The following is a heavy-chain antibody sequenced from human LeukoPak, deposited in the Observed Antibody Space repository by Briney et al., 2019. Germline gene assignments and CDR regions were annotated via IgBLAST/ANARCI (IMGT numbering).Heavy chain of an antibody. D-gene: IGHD3-22*01. CDR3: TKLRGSSDYYGTFDY. CDR2: INSGGST. J-gene: IGHJ4*02. Sequence: GWALRLSCAASVFTFSTYAMTWVRQAPGRGLEGVSTINSGGSTYYADSVMGGFTISRDNSKNKLYLQMSRLRAEDTAVYYCTKLRGSSDYYGTFDYWGQVTLVTVSS. V-gene: IGHV3-23*01. CDR1: VFTFSTYA.